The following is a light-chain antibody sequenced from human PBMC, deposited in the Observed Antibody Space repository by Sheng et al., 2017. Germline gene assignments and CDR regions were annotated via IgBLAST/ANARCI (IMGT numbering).Light chain of an antibody. Sequence: EIVLTQSPATLSLSPGERATLSCRASQSVSNNYLAWYQQKPGQAPRLLISGASSRATCIPDRFSGSGSGTDFTLTISRLEPEDFAVYYCQQYGSSPLFTFGPGTKVDIK. CDR2: GAS. V-gene: IGKV3-20*01. CDR1: QSVSNNY. J-gene: IGKJ3*01. CDR3: QQYGSSPLFT.